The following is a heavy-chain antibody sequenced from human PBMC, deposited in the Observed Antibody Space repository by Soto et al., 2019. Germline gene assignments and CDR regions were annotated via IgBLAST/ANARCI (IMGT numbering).Heavy chain of an antibody. J-gene: IGHJ2*01. V-gene: IGHV3-23*01. CDR1: GFTFSSHA. CDR3: AKDLCPDIVVVEGATPDWYFYL. CDR2: ISGSGGST. D-gene: IGHD2-15*01. Sequence: EVQLLESGGGLVEPGGSLRLSCAASGFTFSSHAMSWVRQAPGKGLEWVSGISGSGGSTYNADSVKGRFTISRDNSKNTLYLEMNSLRAEDTAVYYCAKDLCPDIVVVEGATPDWYFYLWGRGTLVTVSS.